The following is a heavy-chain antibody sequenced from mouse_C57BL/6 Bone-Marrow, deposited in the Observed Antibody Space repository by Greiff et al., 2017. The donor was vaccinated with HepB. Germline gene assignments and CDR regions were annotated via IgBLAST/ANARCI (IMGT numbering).Heavy chain of an antibody. CDR1: GYTFTEYT. CDR3: ARHEEGSRGDYAMDY. CDR2: FYPGSGSI. Sequence: VQVVESGAELVKPGASVKLSCKASGYTFTEYTIHWVKQRSGQGLEWIGWFYPGSGSIKYNEKFKDKATLTADKSSSTVYMELSRLTSEDSAVYFCARHEEGSRGDYAMDYWGQGTSVTVSS. V-gene: IGHV1-62-2*01. J-gene: IGHJ4*01. D-gene: IGHD1-1*01.